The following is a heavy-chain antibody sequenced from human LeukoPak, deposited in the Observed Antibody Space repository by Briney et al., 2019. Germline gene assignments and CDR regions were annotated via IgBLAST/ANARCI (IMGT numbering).Heavy chain of an antibody. J-gene: IGHJ4*02. CDR1: GFTFSSYG. CDR2: ISYDGSNK. V-gene: IGHV3-30*18. D-gene: IGHD6-19*01. Sequence: PGRSLRLSCAASGFTFSSYGMHWVRQAPGKGLEWVAVISYDGSNKYYADSVKGRFTISRDNSKNTLYLQMNSLRAEDTAVYYCAKADTRIAVAGPGFDYWGQGTLVTVPS. CDR3: AKADTRIAVAGPGFDY.